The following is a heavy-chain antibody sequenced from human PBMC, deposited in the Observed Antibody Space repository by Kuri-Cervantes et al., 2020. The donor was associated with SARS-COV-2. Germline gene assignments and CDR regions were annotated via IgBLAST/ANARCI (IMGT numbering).Heavy chain of an antibody. CDR1: GFTFSSYA. D-gene: IGHD4/OR15-4a*01. J-gene: IGHJ4*02. V-gene: IGHV3-30*04. CDR3: AKDRVGAQDF. CDR2: ISHDGKNK. Sequence: GGSLRLSCAASGFTFSSYAMHWVRQAPGKGLEWVAVISHDGKNKKCIASGKGRFTISRDNSQNTLYLHMKSLRSEDTAMYYCAKDRVGAQDFWGQGTLVTVSS.